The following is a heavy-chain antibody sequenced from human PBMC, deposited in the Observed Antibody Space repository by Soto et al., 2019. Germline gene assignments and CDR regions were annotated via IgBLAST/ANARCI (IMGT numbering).Heavy chain of an antibody. Sequence: PGGSLRLSCAASGFTFSSYSMNWVRQAPGKGLEWVSYISTSSSTIHYADSVKGRFNISRDNAKSSLYLQMNSLRAEDTAVYYCAREGGYSYGYHYWGQGTLVTVPS. CDR3: AREGGYSYGYHY. J-gene: IGHJ4*02. V-gene: IGHV3-48*01. D-gene: IGHD5-18*01. CDR2: ISTSSSTI. CDR1: GFTFSSYS.